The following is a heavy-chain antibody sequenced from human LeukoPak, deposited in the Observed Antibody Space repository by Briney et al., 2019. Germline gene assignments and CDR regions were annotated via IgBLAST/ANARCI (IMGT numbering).Heavy chain of an antibody. J-gene: IGHJ4*02. D-gene: IGHD1-26*01. V-gene: IGHV4-59*08. CDR2: IYYSGST. Sequence: SETLSLTCAVYGGSFSGYYWSWIRQPPGKGLEWIGYIYYSGSTNYNPSLKSRVTISVDTSKNQFSLKLSSVTAADTAVYYCARQWLHSGSYYSYFDYWGQGTLVTVSS. CDR3: ARQWLHSGSYYSYFDY. CDR1: GGSFSGYY.